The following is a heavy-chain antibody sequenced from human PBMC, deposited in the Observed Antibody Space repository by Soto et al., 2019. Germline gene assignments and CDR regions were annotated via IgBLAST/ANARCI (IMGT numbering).Heavy chain of an antibody. J-gene: IGHJ4*02. CDR3: ARSPPIMITFGGVMVYFDY. Sequence: SVKVSCKASGGTFSSYAISWVRQAPGQGLEWMGGIIPIFGTANYAQKFQGRVTITADESTSTAYMELSSLRSEDTAVYYCARSPPIMITFGGVMVYFDYWGQGTLVTVSS. CDR2: IIPIFGTA. D-gene: IGHD3-16*01. CDR1: GGTFSSYA. V-gene: IGHV1-69*13.